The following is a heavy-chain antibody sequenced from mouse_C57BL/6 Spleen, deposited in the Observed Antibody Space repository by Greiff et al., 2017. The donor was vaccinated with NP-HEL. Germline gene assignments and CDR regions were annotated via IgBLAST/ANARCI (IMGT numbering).Heavy chain of an antibody. J-gene: IGHJ2*01. D-gene: IGHD1-1*01. CDR1: GYTFTDYY. CDR3: ANYYGSSPYYFDY. CDR2: INPYNGGT. Sequence: VQLQQSGPVLVKPGASVKMSCKASGYTFTDYYMNWVKQSHGKSLEWIGVINPYNGGTSYNQKFKGKATLTVDKSSSTAYMELNSLTSEDSAVYYCANYYGSSPYYFDYWGQGTTLTVSS. V-gene: IGHV1-19*01.